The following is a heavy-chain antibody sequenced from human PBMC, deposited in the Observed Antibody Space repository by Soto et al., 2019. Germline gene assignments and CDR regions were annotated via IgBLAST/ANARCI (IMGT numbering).Heavy chain of an antibody. J-gene: IGHJ4*02. CDR2: ISCDGSNK. D-gene: IGHD6-19*01. Sequence: GGSLRLSCAASGFTFSSYAMHWVRQAPGKGLEWVSVISCDGSNKYYADSVKGRFTISRDNSKNKLYLQMNSLRAEDAAVYYCAGVPVATVAGSGGFDYWGQGTLVTVSS. CDR3: AGVPVATVAGSGGFDY. CDR1: GFTFSSYA. V-gene: IGHV3-30-3*01.